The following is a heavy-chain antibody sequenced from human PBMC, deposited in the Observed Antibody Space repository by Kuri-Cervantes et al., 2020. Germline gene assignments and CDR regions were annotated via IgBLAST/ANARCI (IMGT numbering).Heavy chain of an antibody. CDR1: GFTFSSYA. CDR3: AKPGSVVLYADYFDY. Sequence: GESLKISCAASGFTFSSYAMSWVRQAPGKGLEWVSAISGSGGSTYYADSVKGRFTISRDNSKNTLYLQMNSLRAEDTAVYYCAKPGSVVLYADYFDYWGQGTLVTVSS. D-gene: IGHD2/OR15-2a*01. CDR2: ISGSGGST. J-gene: IGHJ4*02. V-gene: IGHV3-23*01.